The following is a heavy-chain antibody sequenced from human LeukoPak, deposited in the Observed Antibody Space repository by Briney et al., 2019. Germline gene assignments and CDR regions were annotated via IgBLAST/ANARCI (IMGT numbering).Heavy chain of an antibody. V-gene: IGHV4-59*01. CDR2: IYYSGST. Sequence: PSETLSLTCTVSGRSISSYYWSWIRQPPGKGLEWIGYIYYSGSTNYNPSLKSRVTISVDTSKNQFSLKLSSVTAADTAVYYCARDQRTALLGYWGQGTLVTVSS. CDR3: ARDQRTALLGY. D-gene: IGHD5-18*01. CDR1: GRSISSYY. J-gene: IGHJ4*02.